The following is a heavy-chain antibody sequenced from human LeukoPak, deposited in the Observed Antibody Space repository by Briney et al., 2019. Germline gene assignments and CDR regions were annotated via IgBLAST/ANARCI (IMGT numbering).Heavy chain of an antibody. J-gene: IGHJ4*02. CDR3: ARLLAAAYFDY. CDR2: IYYSGST. Sequence: SETLSLTCTVSGGSISSSSYYRGWIRQPPGKGLEWIGSIYYSGSTYYNPSLKSRVTISVDTSKNQFSLKLSSVTAADTAVYYCARLLAAAYFDYWGQGTLVTVSS. V-gene: IGHV4-39*01. D-gene: IGHD6-13*01. CDR1: GGSISSSSYY.